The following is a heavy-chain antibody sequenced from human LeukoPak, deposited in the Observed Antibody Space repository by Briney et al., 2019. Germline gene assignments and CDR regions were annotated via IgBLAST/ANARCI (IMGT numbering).Heavy chain of an antibody. J-gene: IGHJ6*04. CDR1: GFTFSSYG. V-gene: IGHV3-30*18. Sequence: GRSLRLSCAASGFTFSSYGMHWVRQAPGKGLEWVAVISYDGSNKYYADSEKGRFTISRDNSKNTLYLQMNSLRAEDTAVYYCAKSFHYGSGSYYSSYGMDVWGKGTTVTVSS. D-gene: IGHD3-10*01. CDR2: ISYDGSNK. CDR3: AKSFHYGSGSYYSSYGMDV.